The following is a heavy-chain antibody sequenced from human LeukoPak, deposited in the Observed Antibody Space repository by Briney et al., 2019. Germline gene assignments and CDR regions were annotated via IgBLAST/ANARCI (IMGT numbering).Heavy chain of an antibody. CDR3: ARDVRYGSGPP. J-gene: IGHJ5*02. Sequence: PSETLSLTCAFYGGSFSGYYWSWIRQSPGKGLEWIGEINQSGSAHYNPSLESRVTISLDTSNNQLLLTLISVTAADTAVYYCARDVRYGSGPPWGQGTLVIVSS. CDR2: INQSGSA. V-gene: IGHV4-34*01. D-gene: IGHD3-10*01. CDR1: GGSFSGYY.